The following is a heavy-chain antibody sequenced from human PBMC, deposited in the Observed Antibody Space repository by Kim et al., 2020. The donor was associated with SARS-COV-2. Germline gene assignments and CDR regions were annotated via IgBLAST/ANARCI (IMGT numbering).Heavy chain of an antibody. V-gene: IGHV5-51*01. D-gene: IGHD2-21*02. J-gene: IGHJ4*02. CDR1: GYIFDDFW. CDR3: ARRFCTKTDCYNYFDL. CDR2: IFPVDSDT. Sequence: GESLKISCKASGYIFDDFWIAWVRQKPGKGLEWMGVIFPVDSDTYYSPSFPGRMSVDKSLNTAFLQWDRLTTSDTAIYYCARRFCTKTDCYNYFDLWGPGTPVTVSS.